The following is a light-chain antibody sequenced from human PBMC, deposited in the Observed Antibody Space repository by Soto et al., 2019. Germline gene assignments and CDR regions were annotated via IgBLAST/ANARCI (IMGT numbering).Light chain of an antibody. CDR2: GAS. CDR3: QQYGSSPPIT. V-gene: IGKV3-20*01. CDR1: QSIGSSY. Sequence: EVVLTQSPGTLSLSPGERATLSGRASQSIGSSYLAWYQQKPGQAPRLLIYGASSRATGIPDRFSGGGSGTDFSLTISRLDPEDFAVYYCQQYGSSPPITFGQGTRLEIK. J-gene: IGKJ5*01.